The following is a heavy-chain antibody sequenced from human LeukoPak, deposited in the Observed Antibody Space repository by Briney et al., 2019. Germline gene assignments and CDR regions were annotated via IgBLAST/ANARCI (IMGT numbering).Heavy chain of an antibody. Sequence: GGSLRLSCVASGFTFDEYAMGWVRQVPGKGLEWVSGISWNSGSIVYGDSVKGRITISRDNAKNSLYLQMNSLRAEDTALYFCVKDSGNDRVGASNSFHYWGQGTLVTVSS. V-gene: IGHV3-9*01. CDR1: GFTFDEYA. CDR2: ISWNSGSI. D-gene: IGHD1-26*01. J-gene: IGHJ4*02. CDR3: VKDSGNDRVGASNSFHY.